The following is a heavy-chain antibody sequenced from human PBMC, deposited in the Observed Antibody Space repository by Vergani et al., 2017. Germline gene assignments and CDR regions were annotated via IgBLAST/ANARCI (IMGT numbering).Heavy chain of an antibody. J-gene: IGHJ6*02. V-gene: IGHV3-11*01. CDR1: GFTFSDYY. D-gene: IGHD3-10*01. Sequence: VQLVESGGGLVKPGGSLRLSCEASGFTFSDYYMSWIRQAPGKGLEWVSYISSSGSTIYYADYVKGRFTISRDNAKNSLYLQMNSLRAEDTAVYYCARPSTGFGELPYYYGMDVWGQGTTVTVSS. CDR3: ARPSTGFGELPYYYGMDV. CDR2: ISSSGSTI.